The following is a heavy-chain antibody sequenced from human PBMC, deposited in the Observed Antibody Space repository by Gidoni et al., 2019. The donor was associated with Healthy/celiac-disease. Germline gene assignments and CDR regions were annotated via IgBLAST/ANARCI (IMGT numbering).Heavy chain of an antibody. D-gene: IGHD3-22*01. CDR3: SRAELYYYDSSGYYHNH. CDR2: IHPSGCST. J-gene: IGHJ5*02. CDR1: GYTFTSYY. Sequence: QVQLVQYGAEVKKPGASVKVSCKASGYTFTSYYIHWVRQAPGQGLEWMGIIHPSGCSTSSAQKFQGRVTMTRDTSTSTFYLVLSSLRSEDTAFYYCSRAELYYYDSSGYYHNHWGQGTLVTVSS. V-gene: IGHV1-46*01.